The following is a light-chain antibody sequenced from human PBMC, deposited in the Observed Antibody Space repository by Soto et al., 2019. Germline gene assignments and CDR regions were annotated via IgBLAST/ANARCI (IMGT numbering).Light chain of an antibody. V-gene: IGKV1-5*01. CDR1: QGIRSY. J-gene: IGKJ1*01. CDR2: IAS. Sequence: DIQMTQSPSTLSASVGDRVAITCRASQGIRSYLAWYQQKPGEAPKLLISIASILQSGVPSRFSGSGSGTEFNLTIRSLQPDDFATYYCQNYNSYSEEFGQGTKGDIK. CDR3: QNYNSYSEE.